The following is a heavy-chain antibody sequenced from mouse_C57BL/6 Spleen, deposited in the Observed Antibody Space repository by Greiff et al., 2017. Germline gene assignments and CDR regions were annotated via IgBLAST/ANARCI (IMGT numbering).Heavy chain of an antibody. D-gene: IGHD4-1*01. CDR1: GYTFTGYW. CDR3: ARKGVKLGLWFAY. J-gene: IGHJ3*01. V-gene: IGHV1-9*01. Sequence: QVQLQQSGAELMKPGASVKLSCKATGYTFTGYWIEWVKQRPGHGLEWIGEILPGSGSTNYNEKFKGKATFTADTSSNTAYMQLSSPTTEDSAIYDCARKGVKLGLWFAYWGQGTLVTVSA. CDR2: ILPGSGST.